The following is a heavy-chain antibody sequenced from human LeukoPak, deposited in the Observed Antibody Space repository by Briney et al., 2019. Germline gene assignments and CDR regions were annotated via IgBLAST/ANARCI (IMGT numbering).Heavy chain of an antibody. Sequence: ASVKVSCKASGYTFTGYYMHWVRQAPGQGLEWMGWINPNSGGTNYAQKFQGRVTMTRDTSISTAYMELSRLRSDDTAVYYCARDYVVVAATLGVWFDPWGQGTLVTVSS. V-gene: IGHV1-2*02. J-gene: IGHJ5*02. D-gene: IGHD2-15*01. CDR1: GYTFTGYY. CDR2: INPNSGGT. CDR3: ARDYVVVAATLGVWFDP.